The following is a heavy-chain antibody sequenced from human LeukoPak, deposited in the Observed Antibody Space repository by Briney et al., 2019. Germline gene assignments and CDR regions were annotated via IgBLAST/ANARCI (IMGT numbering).Heavy chain of an antibody. J-gene: IGHJ4*02. V-gene: IGHV4-38-2*02. CDR3: ARAQDFSDSSGPNYLDF. CDR2: FSHRGGS. D-gene: IGHD3-22*01. Sequence: PSETLPLTCTVSGYSLSSGFFCDWIRQSPGKGLEWIGSFSHRGGSYHNPSLKSRVTISVDTSKNQFSLKLLSVTAADTAVYYCARAQDFSDSSGPNYLDFWGQGILVTVSS. CDR1: GYSLSSGFF.